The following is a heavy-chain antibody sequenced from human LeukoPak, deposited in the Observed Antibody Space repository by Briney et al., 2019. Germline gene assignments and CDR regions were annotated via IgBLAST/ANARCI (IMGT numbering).Heavy chain of an antibody. D-gene: IGHD2-15*01. V-gene: IGHV3-21*01. CDR3: ARGAGVVVATTLDY. Sequence: PGGSLRLSCAASGFTFSSYSMNWVRQAPGKGLEWVSSISSSSSYIYYADSVKGRFTISRDNAKNSLYLQINSLRAEDTAVYYCARGAGVVVATTLDYWGQGTLVTVSS. J-gene: IGHJ4*02. CDR2: ISSSSSYI. CDR1: GFTFSSYS.